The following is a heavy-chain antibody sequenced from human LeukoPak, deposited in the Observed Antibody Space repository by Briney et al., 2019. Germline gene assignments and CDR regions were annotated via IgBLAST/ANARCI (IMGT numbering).Heavy chain of an antibody. CDR2: IYPGDSDT. Sequence: GESLKISCKGSGYSFTTYWIGWVRQMPGKGLEWMGIIYPGDSDTRYSPSFQGQVTISADKSISTAYLQWSSLKASDTAMYYCARQRRMAYDAFDIWGQGTMVTVSS. D-gene: IGHD5-24*01. V-gene: IGHV5-51*01. J-gene: IGHJ3*02. CDR3: ARQRRMAYDAFDI. CDR1: GYSFTTYW.